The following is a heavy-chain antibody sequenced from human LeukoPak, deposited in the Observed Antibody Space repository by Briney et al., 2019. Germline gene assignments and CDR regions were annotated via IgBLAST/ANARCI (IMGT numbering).Heavy chain of an antibody. CDR3: AREDIVVLTSCRTPPIPDAFDI. CDR2: IYYSGST. Sequence: SETLSLTCTVSGGSISSSSYYWGWIRQPPGKGLEWIGSIYYSGSTYYNPSLKSRVTISVDTSKNQFSLKLSSVTAADTAVYYCAREDIVVLTSCRTPPIPDAFDIWGQGTMVTVSS. CDR1: GGSISSSSYY. V-gene: IGHV4-39*07. D-gene: IGHD2-15*01. J-gene: IGHJ3*02.